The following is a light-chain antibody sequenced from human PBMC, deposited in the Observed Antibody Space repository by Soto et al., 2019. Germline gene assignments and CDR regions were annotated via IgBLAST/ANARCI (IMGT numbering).Light chain of an antibody. Sequence: EIVRTQSPATLSVSAGARATLSCRASQSVSSNLAWYQQKPGQAPRLLIYGASTRATGIPARFSGSGSGTEFSLTIRSLQSEDFAVYYGQQYNNWPTWTFGQGTKVDIK. J-gene: IGKJ1*01. CDR1: QSVSSN. V-gene: IGKV3-15*01. CDR2: GAS. CDR3: QQYNNWPTWT.